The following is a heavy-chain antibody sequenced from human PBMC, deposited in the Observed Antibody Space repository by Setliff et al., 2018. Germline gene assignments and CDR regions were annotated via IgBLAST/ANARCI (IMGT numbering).Heavy chain of an antibody. Sequence: ASVKVSCKASGYTFRNYAFAWVRQAPGQGLEWVGWISVYNGDTNYAQKFQARVTLTTDTSTSTAYMELRSLTSDDSAFYYCARAPSVELVTIRTNSWFTYWGQGTLVTVSS. J-gene: IGHJ4*02. CDR1: GYTFRNYA. V-gene: IGHV1-18*01. CDR2: ISVYNGDT. CDR3: ARAPSVELVTIRTNSWFTY. D-gene: IGHD5-18*01.